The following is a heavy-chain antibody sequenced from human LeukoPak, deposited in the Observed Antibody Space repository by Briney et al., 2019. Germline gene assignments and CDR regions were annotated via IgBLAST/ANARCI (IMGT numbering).Heavy chain of an antibody. Sequence: QSGGSLRLSCAASGFAFSSYDMSWVRQSPGKGLEWVSAISGSGGSTYYADSVKGRFTISTDNSKNTLCLQMDSLRAEDTAVYYCAEAETTSGYFWGQGTLVTVSS. V-gene: IGHV3-23*01. CDR1: GFAFSSYD. CDR2: ISGSGGST. J-gene: IGHJ4*02. CDR3: AEAETTSGYF. D-gene: IGHD1-7*01.